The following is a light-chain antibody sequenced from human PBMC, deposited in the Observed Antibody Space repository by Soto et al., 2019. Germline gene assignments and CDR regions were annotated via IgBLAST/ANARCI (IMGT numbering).Light chain of an antibody. J-gene: IGLJ2*01. CDR3: SSYTISSTLV. CDR1: SSDVGGYNY. Sequence: QSVLTQPASVSGSPGQSITISCTGTSSDVGGYNYVSWYQHHPGKAPKVMIYDVSIWPSGVSNRFSGSKSGNTASLTISGLQAEDEADYYCSSYTISSTLVFGGGTKLTVL. CDR2: DVS. V-gene: IGLV2-14*03.